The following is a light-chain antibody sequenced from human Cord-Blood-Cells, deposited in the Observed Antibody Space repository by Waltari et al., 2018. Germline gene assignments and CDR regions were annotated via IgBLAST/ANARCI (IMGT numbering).Light chain of an antibody. CDR3: QQYGSSSWT. V-gene: IGKV3-20*01. CDR1: QSVSSSY. CDR2: GAA. Sequence: EIVLTQSSGTLSLYPGERATLSCRASQSVSSSYLAWYQQKPGQAPRLLIYGAASRATGIPDRFSGSGAGTDFTLTISRLEPEDFAVYYCQQYGSSSWTCGQGTKVEIK. J-gene: IGKJ1*01.